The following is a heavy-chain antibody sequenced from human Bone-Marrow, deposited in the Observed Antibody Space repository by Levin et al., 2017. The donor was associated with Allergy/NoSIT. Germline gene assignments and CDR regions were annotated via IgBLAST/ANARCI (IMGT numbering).Heavy chain of an antibody. J-gene: IGHJ4*02. CDR2: ISYDGSKK. D-gene: IGHD6-13*01. V-gene: IGHV3-30*18. Sequence: RSGGSLRLSCAASGFIFSNYGMHWVRQAPGKGLEWVTVISYDGSKKYYGDSVKGRFTISRDNSKNTFYLHMDSLRPEDTAMYYCAKEIGRDGSSWYYFDSWGQGTLVTVSS. CDR3: AKEIGRDGSSWYYFDS. CDR1: GFIFSNYG.